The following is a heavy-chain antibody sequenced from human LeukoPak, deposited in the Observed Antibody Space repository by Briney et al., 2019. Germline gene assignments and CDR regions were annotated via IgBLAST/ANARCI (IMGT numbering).Heavy chain of an antibody. CDR1: GGSISSGSYY. D-gene: IGHD1-26*01. V-gene: IGHV4-61*02. CDR3: ARGSGSYFIGYYYYMDV. CDR2: IYTSGST. Sequence: SETLSLTCTASGGSISSGSYYWSWIRQPAGKGLEWIGRIYTSGSTNYNPSLKSRVTISVDTYKNQFSLKLSSVTAADTAVYYCARGSGSYFIGYYYYMDVWGKGTTVTVPS. J-gene: IGHJ6*03.